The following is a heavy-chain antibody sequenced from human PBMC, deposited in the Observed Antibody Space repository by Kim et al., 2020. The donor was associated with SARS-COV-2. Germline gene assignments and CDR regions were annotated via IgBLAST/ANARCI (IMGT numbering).Heavy chain of an antibody. CDR2: IISNGGST. V-gene: IGHV3-23*01. Sequence: GGSLRLSCAASGFTFGSYAMSWVRQAPGKGLEWVSTIISNGGSTYYADSVKGRFTISRDNSKSTLYLQINSLRAEDTAVYSCAKDRPPDYWCQGTLVTVS. J-gene: IGHJ4*02. CDR1: GFTFGSYA. CDR3: AKDRPPDY.